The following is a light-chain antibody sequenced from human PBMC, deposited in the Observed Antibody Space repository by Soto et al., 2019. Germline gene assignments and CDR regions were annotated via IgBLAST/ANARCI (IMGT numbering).Light chain of an antibody. Sequence: DIQMTQSPSSLSVSVGDRVTITCRASQSIGGFLNWYQQKLGKAPKLLIYAPSSLQSGVPSRFSGSGSGTDFTLTISSLHPEDFATYYCQQSYSTPRTFGGGTKVKI. CDR2: APS. CDR3: QQSYSTPRT. CDR1: QSIGGF. J-gene: IGKJ4*01. V-gene: IGKV1-39*01.